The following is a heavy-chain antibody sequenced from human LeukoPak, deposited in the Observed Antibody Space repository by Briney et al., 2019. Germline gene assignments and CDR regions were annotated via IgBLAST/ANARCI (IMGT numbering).Heavy chain of an antibody. CDR1: GYTFTSYG. J-gene: IGHJ6*04. Sequence: GASVTVSCKASGYTFTSYGISWVRQAPGQGLEWMGWISAYNGNTNYAQKLQGRVTMTTDTSTSTAYMELRSLRSDDTAVYYCASCYDIFGWLDVWGKGTTVTVSS. CDR2: ISAYNGNT. D-gene: IGHD3-9*01. CDR3: ASCYDIFGWLDV. V-gene: IGHV1-18*01.